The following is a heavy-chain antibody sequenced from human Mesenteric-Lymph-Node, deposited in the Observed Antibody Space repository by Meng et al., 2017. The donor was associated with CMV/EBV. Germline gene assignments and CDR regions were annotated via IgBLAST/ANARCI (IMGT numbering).Heavy chain of an antibody. CDR3: ARGSSYDILTGYFDY. J-gene: IGHJ4*02. D-gene: IGHD3-9*01. V-gene: IGHV4-34*01. Sequence: VQVHPWGAGLLKPSETLSVKCAVYGWSFSGYYWNWIRQSPEKGLEWIGEINHSGSTTYNPSFTSRIIISVDTSTNQISLNMSSVTAADTAVYYCARGSSYDILTGYFDYWGQGALVTVSS. CDR1: GWSFSGYY. CDR2: INHSGST.